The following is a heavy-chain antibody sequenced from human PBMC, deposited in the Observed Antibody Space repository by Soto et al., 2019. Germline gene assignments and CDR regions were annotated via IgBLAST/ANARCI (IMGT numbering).Heavy chain of an antibody. V-gene: IGHV3-33*01. CDR1: GFTFSSYG. Sequence: QVQLVESGGGVVQPGRSLRLSYAASGFTFSSYGMHWVRQAPGKGLEWVAVIWYDGSNKYYADSVKGRFTISRDNSKDTLYLQRNSLRAEDTAVYYCARDISSTDYYYGMDVWGQGTTVTVSS. CDR2: IWYDGSNK. D-gene: IGHD2-8*02. CDR3: ARDISSTDYYYGMDV. J-gene: IGHJ6*02.